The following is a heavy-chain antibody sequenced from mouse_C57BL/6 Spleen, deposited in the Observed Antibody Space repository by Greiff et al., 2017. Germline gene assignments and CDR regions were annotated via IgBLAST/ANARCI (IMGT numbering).Heavy chain of an antibody. D-gene: IGHD1-1*01. CDR1: GFTFSDYG. V-gene: IGHV5-17*01. Sequence: DVKLVESGGGLVKPGGSLKLSCAASGFTFSDYGMHWVRQAPEKGLEWVAYISSGSSTIYYADTVKGRFTISRDNAKNTLFLQMTSLRSEDTAMYYCARGYGSSSDYWGQGTTLTVSS. CDR3: ARGYGSSSDY. J-gene: IGHJ2*01. CDR2: ISSGSSTI.